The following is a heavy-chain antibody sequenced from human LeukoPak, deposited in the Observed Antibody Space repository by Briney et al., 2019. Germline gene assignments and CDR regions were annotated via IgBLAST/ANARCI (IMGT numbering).Heavy chain of an antibody. CDR2: IRYEGSKQ. D-gene: IGHD3-10*01. CDR1: GFAFSDYG. J-gene: IGHJ4*02. Sequence: PGGSLRLSCVASGFAFSDYGMHWVRQAPGQGPEWVALIRYEGSKQYYADSVKGRFTISRDNSKNTVFLHINSLRPEDTAVYYCAEDLTPYYFYGSGTFNYWGQGTLVTVSS. CDR3: AEDLTPYYFYGSGTFNY. V-gene: IGHV3-30*02.